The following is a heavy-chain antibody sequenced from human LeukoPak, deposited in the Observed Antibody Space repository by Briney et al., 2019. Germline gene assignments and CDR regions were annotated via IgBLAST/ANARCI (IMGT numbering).Heavy chain of an antibody. CDR2: INPSGSA. V-gene: IGHV4-34*01. Sequence: SETLSLTCAVFGVSFSDYYWSWIRQPPGKGLEWIGEINPSGSANCNPSLKSRVTISIDTSTKQFSLRLSSVTAADTAVYYCARLRGGGIGYHDYMDVWGKGTTVIVSS. CDR1: GVSFSDYY. J-gene: IGHJ6*03. D-gene: IGHD2-15*01. CDR3: ARLRGGGIGYHDYMDV.